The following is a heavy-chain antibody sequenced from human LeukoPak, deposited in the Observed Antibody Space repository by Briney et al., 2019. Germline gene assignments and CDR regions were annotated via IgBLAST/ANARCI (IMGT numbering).Heavy chain of an antibody. Sequence: GASVKVSCKASGGTFSSYAISWVRQAPGQGLEWMGRIIPILGIANYAQKFQGRVAITADKSTSTAYMELSSLRSEDTAVYYCASGNHVDIVATTPDYWGQGTLVTVSS. V-gene: IGHV1-69*04. D-gene: IGHD5-12*01. CDR1: GGTFSSYA. CDR3: ASGNHVDIVATTPDY. J-gene: IGHJ4*02. CDR2: IIPILGIA.